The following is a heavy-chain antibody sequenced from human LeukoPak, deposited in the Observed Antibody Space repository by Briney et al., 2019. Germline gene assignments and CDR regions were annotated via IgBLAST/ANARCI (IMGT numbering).Heavy chain of an antibody. CDR2: INPYSGDT. CDR1: GYTFNSYG. D-gene: IGHD3-22*01. CDR3: ARGTMNLDY. Sequence: ASVKVSCKASGYTFNSYGISWVRQAPGQGLEWMGWINPYSGDTVYAQKFQGRLTVTRDTSISTAYMELSRLRPDDTAVYYCARGTMNLDYWGQGSLVTVSS. J-gene: IGHJ4*02. V-gene: IGHV1-2*02.